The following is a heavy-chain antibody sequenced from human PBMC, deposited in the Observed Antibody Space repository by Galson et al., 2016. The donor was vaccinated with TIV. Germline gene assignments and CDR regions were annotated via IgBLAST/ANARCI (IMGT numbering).Heavy chain of an antibody. CDR3: ARGRYCTATVCFRDLFDP. D-gene: IGHD2-8*02. CDR1: GFTFGSYS. J-gene: IGHJ5*02. V-gene: IGHV3-48*02. CDR2: ITSASGTI. Sequence: SLRLSCAASGFTSGFTFGSYSMNWVRQAPGKGLEWVSYITSASGTIKYADSVKGRFTISRDNARNSLFLHMNSLRDEDTAIYFCARGRYCTATVCFRDLFDPWGQGTLVTVSS.